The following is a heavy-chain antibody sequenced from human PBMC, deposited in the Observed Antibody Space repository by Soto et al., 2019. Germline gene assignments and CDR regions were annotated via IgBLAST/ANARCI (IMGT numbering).Heavy chain of an antibody. Sequence: HRGGSLRLSCVASGFTFSTYWMHWVRQTPGEGLVWVSHTDSDGTFTTYADSVKGRFTISRDNAKSTLYLQMNSLRAEDTGVYYCAKNTRVPNNWGQGTLVTVSS. D-gene: IGHD3-3*01. CDR1: GFTFSTYW. V-gene: IGHV3-74*01. J-gene: IGHJ4*02. CDR3: AKNTRVPNN. CDR2: TDSDGTFT.